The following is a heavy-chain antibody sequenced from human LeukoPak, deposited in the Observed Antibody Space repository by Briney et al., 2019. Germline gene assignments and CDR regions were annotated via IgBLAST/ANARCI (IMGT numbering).Heavy chain of an antibody. J-gene: IGHJ4*02. CDR3: TGPRRSGYRYFDY. V-gene: IGHV3-49*04. D-gene: IGHD5-12*01. Sequence: GGSLRLSCTASGFTFGDYAMSWVRQAPGKGLEWVGFIRSKAYGGTTEYAASVKGRFTISRDDSKSIAYLQMNSLKTEDTAVYYCTGPRRSGYRYFDYWGQGTLVTVSS. CDR2: IRSKAYGGTT. CDR1: GFTFGDYA.